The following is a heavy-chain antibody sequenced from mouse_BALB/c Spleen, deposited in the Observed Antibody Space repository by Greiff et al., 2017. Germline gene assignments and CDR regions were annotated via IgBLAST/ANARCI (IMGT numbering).Heavy chain of an antibody. CDR2: INPSTGYT. Sequence: QVHVKQSGAELAKPGASVKMSCKASGYTFTSYWMHWVKQRPGQGLEWIGYINPSTGYTEYNQKFKDKATLTADKSSSTAYMQLSSLTSEDSAVYYCARSGNGNYNAMDYWGQGTSVTVSS. CDR1: GYTFTSYW. CDR3: ARSGNGNYNAMDY. D-gene: IGHD2-1*01. J-gene: IGHJ4*01. V-gene: IGHV1-7*01.